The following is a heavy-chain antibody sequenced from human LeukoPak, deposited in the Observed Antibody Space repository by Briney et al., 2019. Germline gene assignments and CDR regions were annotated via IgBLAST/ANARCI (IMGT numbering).Heavy chain of an antibody. CDR2: ISGSGVNT. D-gene: IGHD2-21*02. J-gene: IGHJ4*02. V-gene: IGHV3-23*01. Sequence: GGSLRLSCAASGFTFSNFAMTWVRQAPGKGLEWVSVISGSGVNTYYADSVNGRFTISRDKSKNTLYLQMNNLRADDTAIYYCAKLSMVTALSYFDYWGQGTLVTVSS. CDR3: AKLSMVTALSYFDY. CDR1: GFTFSNFA.